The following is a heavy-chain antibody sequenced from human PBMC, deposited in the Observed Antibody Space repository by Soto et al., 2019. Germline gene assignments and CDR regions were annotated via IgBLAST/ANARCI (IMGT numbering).Heavy chain of an antibody. CDR1: GGTFSSYA. V-gene: IGHV1-69*06. CDR2: IIPIFGTA. J-gene: IGHJ5*02. D-gene: IGHD2-15*01. Sequence: SVKVSCKASGGTFSSYAISWVRQAPGQGLEWMGGIIPIFGTANYAQKFQGRVTITADKSTSTAYMELSSLRSEDTAVYYCARRFDRIGCFDPCGQRTLVTVSS. CDR3: ARRFDRIGCFDP.